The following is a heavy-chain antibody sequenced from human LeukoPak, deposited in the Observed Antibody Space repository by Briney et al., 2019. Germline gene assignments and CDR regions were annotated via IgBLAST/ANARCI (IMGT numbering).Heavy chain of an antibody. D-gene: IGHD3-22*01. J-gene: IGHJ5*02. Sequence: SETLSLTCAVSGGSISSDGYTWSCIPPPPGKGLEWIGNIYHSASSYSNPSLKSRVTISVDRSKNQFSLKLRSVPAADTAVYYCARVVDPTRGYYDSSSFLTDNWFDPWGQGTLVTVSS. V-gene: IGHV4-30-2*01. CDR3: ARVVDPTRGYYDSSSFLTDNWFDP. CDR2: IYHSASS. CDR1: GGSISSDGYT.